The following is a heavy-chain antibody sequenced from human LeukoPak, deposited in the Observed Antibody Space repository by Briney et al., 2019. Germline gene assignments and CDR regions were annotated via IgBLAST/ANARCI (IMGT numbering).Heavy chain of an antibody. CDR3: AREPFYLDTAMVTYYYGMDV. D-gene: IGHD5-18*01. V-gene: IGHV1-46*01. CDR2: INPSGGST. CDR1: GYTFTSYY. Sequence: ASVKVSCKASGYTFTSYYMHWVRQAPGQGLEWMGIINPSGGSTSYAQKFQGRVTMTRDTSTSTAYMELSSLRSEDTAVYYCAREPFYLDTAMVTYYYGMDVWGQGTTVTVSS. J-gene: IGHJ6*02.